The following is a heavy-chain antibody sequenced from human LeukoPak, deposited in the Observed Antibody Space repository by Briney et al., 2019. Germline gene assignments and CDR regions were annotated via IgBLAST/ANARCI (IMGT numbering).Heavy chain of an antibody. J-gene: IGHJ5*02. Sequence: GGSLRLSCVASGFXFSNYWMTWVRQAPGKGLEWVANIKQDGSEKYFVDSVRGRFTISRDNAKDSLYLQMNSLRAEDTAVYYCVRGSSGTVVRGVAWAWFDPWGQGALVTVSS. CDR1: GFXFSNYW. CDR2: IKQDGSEK. V-gene: IGHV3-7*05. CDR3: VRGSSGTVVRGVAWAWFDP. D-gene: IGHD3-10*01.